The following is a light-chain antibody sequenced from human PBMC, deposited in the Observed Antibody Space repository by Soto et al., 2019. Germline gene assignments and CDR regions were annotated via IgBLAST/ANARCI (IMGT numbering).Light chain of an antibody. Sequence: QSVLTQPPSVSGVPGQRVTISCTGSRSNIGANFDVHWYQQLPGTAPKLLLSGTANRPSGVPDRFSGSKSGSSASLAITGLQAEDEADYYCQSYDNTLGGHVVFGGGTKVTVL. CDR3: QSYDNTLGGHVV. J-gene: IGLJ2*01. CDR2: GTA. CDR1: RSNIGANFD. V-gene: IGLV1-40*01.